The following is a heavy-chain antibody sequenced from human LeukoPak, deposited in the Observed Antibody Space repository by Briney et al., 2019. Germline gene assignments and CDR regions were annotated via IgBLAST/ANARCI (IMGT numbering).Heavy chain of an antibody. Sequence: PGGSLRLSCAASGFTFSAYSMNWVRQAPGKGLEWVSFISGGGGTMYYADSVKGRFTISRDNAKNSLHLQMDSLRVEDTAVYYCARDLSDDFWSGYYSIDYWGQGTLVTVSS. CDR1: GFTFSAYS. J-gene: IGHJ4*02. CDR3: ARDLSDDFWSGYYSIDY. CDR2: ISGGGGTM. V-gene: IGHV3-48*01. D-gene: IGHD3-3*01.